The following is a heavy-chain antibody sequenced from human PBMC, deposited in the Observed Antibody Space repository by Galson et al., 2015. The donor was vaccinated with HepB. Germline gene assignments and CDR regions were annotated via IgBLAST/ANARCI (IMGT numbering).Heavy chain of an antibody. V-gene: IGHV3-74*01. Sequence: SLRLSCAASGFTFSNYWMHWVRQSPGKGLVWVSRMNPDGTHINYADSVKGRFTISRDNAKNTLYLQMNSPKVEDTAVYYCATDKNEDFGTTTFDYWGQGALLTVSS. CDR3: ATDKNEDFGTTTFDY. D-gene: IGHD1-7*01. J-gene: IGHJ4*02. CDR2: MNPDGTHI. CDR1: GFTFSNYW.